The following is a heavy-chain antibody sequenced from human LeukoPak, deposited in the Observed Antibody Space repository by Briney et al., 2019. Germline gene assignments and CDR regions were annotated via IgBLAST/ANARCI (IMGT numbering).Heavy chain of an antibody. D-gene: IGHD1-26*01. J-gene: IGHJ6*02. CDR2: IYYSGST. CDR1: GGSISIYY. Sequence: SETLSLTCTVCGGSISIYYWSWIRQPPGKGLEWIGYIYYSGSTNYNPSLKSRVTISVDTSKNQFSLKLSSVTAADTAVYYCARLVSSYYYYYGMDVWGQGTTVTVSS. V-gene: IGHV4-59*08. CDR3: ARLVSSYYYYYGMDV.